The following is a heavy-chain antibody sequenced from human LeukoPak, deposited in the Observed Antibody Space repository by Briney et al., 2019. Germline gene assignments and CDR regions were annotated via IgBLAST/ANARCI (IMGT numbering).Heavy chain of an antibody. CDR2: INPSSGDT. D-gene: IGHD3-22*01. CDR3: ARGHYYSDLTFPLHY. V-gene: IGHV1-2*02. CDR1: GYTFTGYY. Sequence: VASVKVSCKTSGYTFTGYYLHWVRQAPGQGLEWMGWINPSSGDTTYAQKFQGRVTMTRDTSITTAYMGLSRLRSDDTAVYFCARGHYYSDLTFPLHYWGQGTLVTVSS. J-gene: IGHJ4*02.